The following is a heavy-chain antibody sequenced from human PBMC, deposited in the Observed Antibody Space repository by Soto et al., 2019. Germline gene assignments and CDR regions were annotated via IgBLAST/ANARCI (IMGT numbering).Heavy chain of an antibody. CDR2: IWYDGSNK. D-gene: IGHD3-10*01. J-gene: IGHJ6*03. V-gene: IGHV3-33*01. CDR1: GFTFSSYG. CDR3: ARHISMVRAYYNYMDV. Sequence: PGGSLRLSCAASGFTFSSYGMHWFRQAPGKGLEWVAVIWYDGSNKYYADSVKGRFTISRDNSKNTLYLQMSSLRAEDTAVYYCARHISMVRAYYNYMDVWCKGTAVTVSS.